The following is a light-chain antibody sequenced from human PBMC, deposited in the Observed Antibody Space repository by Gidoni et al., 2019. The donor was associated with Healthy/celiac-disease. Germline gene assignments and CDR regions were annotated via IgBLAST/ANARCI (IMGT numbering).Light chain of an antibody. Sequence: DIQMTQSPSTLSASVGDRSTNHCRARQSISSWVAWNQQQAGKVPKVLISKASTLESGVPPRFRGSGSGTEFTLTISRLQPDDFATYYCQQYNSYPWTFGQGTKVEIK. CDR2: KAS. V-gene: IGKV1-5*03. J-gene: IGKJ1*01. CDR1: QSISSW. CDR3: QQYNSYPWT.